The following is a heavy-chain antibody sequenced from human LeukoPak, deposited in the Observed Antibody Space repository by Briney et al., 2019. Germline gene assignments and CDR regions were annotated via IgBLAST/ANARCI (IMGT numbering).Heavy chain of an antibody. J-gene: IGHJ4*02. D-gene: IGHD5-12*01. CDR2: INNVGSHI. CDR3: ARDPTQWLRCGYFDY. Sequence: PGGSLRLSCAASGFTFSNSAMNWVRQAPGKGLEWVSSINNVGSHIYYADSVKGRFTISRDNAKNSLYLQMNSLRAEDTAVYYCARDPTQWLRCGYFDYWGQGILVTVSS. V-gene: IGHV3-21*01. CDR1: GFTFSNSA.